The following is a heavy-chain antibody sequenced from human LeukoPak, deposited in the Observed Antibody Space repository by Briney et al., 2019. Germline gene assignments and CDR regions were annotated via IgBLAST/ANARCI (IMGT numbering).Heavy chain of an antibody. CDR3: ARDLDCSGGSCYLEAFDI. Sequence: GGTLRLSCTASGFNLASYMLNWVRQAPGKGLEWVSSISSTGSYIYYADSVKGRFTISRDNAKNSLSLQMNRLRAEDTAVYYCARDLDCSGGSCYLEAFDIWGQGTMVTVSS. D-gene: IGHD2-15*01. CDR1: GFNLASYM. V-gene: IGHV3-21*06. J-gene: IGHJ3*02. CDR2: ISSTGSYI.